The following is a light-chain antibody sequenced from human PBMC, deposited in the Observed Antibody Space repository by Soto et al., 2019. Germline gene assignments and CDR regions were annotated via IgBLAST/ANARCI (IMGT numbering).Light chain of an antibody. CDR1: QSISST. V-gene: IGKV3-15*01. CDR3: QQYNNWPPIT. Sequence: EIVLTQSPGTLSLSPGERATLSCRASQSISSTCLIWFQQKPGQAPRLLIYGASSKATGGPDRFSGGGSGTEFTLTISSLQSEDFAVYYCQQYNNWPPITFGQGTRLEIK. J-gene: IGKJ5*01. CDR2: GAS.